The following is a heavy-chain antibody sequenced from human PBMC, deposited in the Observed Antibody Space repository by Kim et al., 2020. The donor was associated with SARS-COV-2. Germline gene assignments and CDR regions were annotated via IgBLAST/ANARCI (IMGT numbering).Heavy chain of an antibody. V-gene: IGHV1-3*01. Sequence: YSQKFQGRVTITRDTSASTAYMELSSLRSEDTAVYYCAGRTRYYYYGMDVWGQGTTVTVSS. D-gene: IGHD1-7*01. J-gene: IGHJ6*02. CDR3: AGRTRYYYYGMDV.